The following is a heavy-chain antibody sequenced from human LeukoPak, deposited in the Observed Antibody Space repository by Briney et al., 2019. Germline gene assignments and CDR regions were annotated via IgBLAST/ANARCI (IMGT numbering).Heavy chain of an antibody. CDR3: AIGYNWFDP. Sequence: SQTLSLTCAISGDTVSRNSAACSWIRQSPSRGLEWLGRTYYRSKWYNDYAVSVKSRITINPDTSKNQFSLQLNSVTPEDTAVYYCAIGYNWFDPWGQGTLVTVSS. CDR2: TYYRSKWYN. D-gene: IGHD3-10*01. J-gene: IGHJ5*02. CDR1: GDTVSRNSAA. V-gene: IGHV6-1*01.